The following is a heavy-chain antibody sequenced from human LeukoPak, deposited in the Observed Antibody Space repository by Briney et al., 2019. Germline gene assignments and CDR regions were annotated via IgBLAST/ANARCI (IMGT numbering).Heavy chain of an antibody. CDR1: GYTLTELS. V-gene: IGHV1-69*04. J-gene: IGHJ4*02. CDR3: ARGTPGVTMVRGVSPYFDY. CDR2: IVPILGIA. D-gene: IGHD3-10*01. Sequence: SVKVSCKVSGYTLTELSMHWVRQAPGKGLEWMGRIVPILGIANYAQKFQGRVTITADKSTSTAYMELSSLRSEDTAVYYCARGTPGVTMVRGVSPYFDYWGQGTLVTVSS.